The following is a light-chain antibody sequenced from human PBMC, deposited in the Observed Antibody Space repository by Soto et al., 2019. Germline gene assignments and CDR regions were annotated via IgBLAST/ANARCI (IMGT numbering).Light chain of an antibody. J-gene: IGKJ2*01. CDR2: LGS. CDR1: QSLLHSNGYNS. Sequence: DIVMTQSPLSLPVTPGEPASISCRSSQSLLHSNGYNSLDWYLQKPGQSPQLLIYLGSNRASGVPDRFSGSGAGTDVTLKISRVEAEDVGVFYFMQALQTPRTFGPGTKLEIK. V-gene: IGKV2-28*01. CDR3: MQALQTPRT.